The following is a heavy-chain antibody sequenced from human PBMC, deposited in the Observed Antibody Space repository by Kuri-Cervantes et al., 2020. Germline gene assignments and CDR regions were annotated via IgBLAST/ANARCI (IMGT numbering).Heavy chain of an antibody. CDR1: GYTFTSYD. D-gene: IGHD2-21*02. V-gene: IGHV1-8*01. CDR2: MDPNSGNT. Sequence: ASVKVSCKASGYTFTSYDINWVRQATGQGLEWMGWMDPNSGNTGYAQKFQGRVTMTRNTSISTAYMELSRLRSDDTAVYYCARALGDLYYYYGMDVWGQGTTVTVSS. J-gene: IGHJ6*02. CDR3: ARALGDLYYYYGMDV.